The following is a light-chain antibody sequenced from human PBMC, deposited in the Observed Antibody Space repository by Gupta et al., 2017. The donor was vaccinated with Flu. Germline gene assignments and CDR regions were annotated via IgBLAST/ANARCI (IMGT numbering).Light chain of an antibody. CDR1: SSDVGGYNY. CDR2: EVG. J-gene: IGLJ1*01. V-gene: IGLV2-14*01. Sequence: VSXXXGXSXXXSCXXPSSDVGGYNYVSWYQHHPGKAPQLMIYEVGNRPSGISNRFSGSKSGDTASLTISGLQAEDEADYYCTSYTSSGTLLFGTGTKVTVL. CDR3: TSYTSSGTLL.